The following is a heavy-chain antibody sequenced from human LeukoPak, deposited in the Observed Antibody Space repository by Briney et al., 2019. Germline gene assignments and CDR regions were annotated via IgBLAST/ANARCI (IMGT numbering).Heavy chain of an antibody. V-gene: IGHV1-24*01. CDR1: GYTLTELC. D-gene: IGHD3-10*02. CDR2: FDPEDGET. CDR3: AIVPNYFRGNYGMDV. J-gene: IGHJ6*04. Sequence: GASVKVSCKVSGYTLTELCMHWVRQAPGKGLEWMGGFDPEDGETIYAQKFQGRVTMTEDTSTDTAYMELSSLRSEDTAVYYCAIVPNYFRGNYGMDVWGKGTTVTVSS.